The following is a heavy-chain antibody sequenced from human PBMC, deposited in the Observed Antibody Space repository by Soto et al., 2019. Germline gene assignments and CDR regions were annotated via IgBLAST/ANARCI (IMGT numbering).Heavy chain of an antibody. CDR2: ISSGGNT. J-gene: IGHJ4*01. D-gene: IGHD3-16*01. Sequence: EVQLLESGGGLVQPGGSLRLSCAASGFTFSSYHMSWVRQAPGKGLEWVSAISSGGNTYYADSVEGRFTIFRHNSNNMTYLQLKRLRAGDTAVYYCGREFRLGAVGAVRFDYCGQGTLVSVSS. CDR1: GFTFSSYH. CDR3: GREFRLGAVGAVRFDY. V-gene: IGHV3-23*01.